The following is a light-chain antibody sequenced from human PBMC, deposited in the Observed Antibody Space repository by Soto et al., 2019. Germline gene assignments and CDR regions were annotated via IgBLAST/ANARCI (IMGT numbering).Light chain of an antibody. Sequence: DIQMTQSPSTLSASVGDRVTITCRASQSFSSWLAWYQQKPGKAPKLLIYKASSLESGVPSRFSGSGSGTESTIISSSLQPDDFATYYCQKYNTHWYTFGHGTKLDIK. CDR1: QSFSSW. J-gene: IGKJ2*01. CDR3: QKYNTHWYT. CDR2: KAS. V-gene: IGKV1-5*03.